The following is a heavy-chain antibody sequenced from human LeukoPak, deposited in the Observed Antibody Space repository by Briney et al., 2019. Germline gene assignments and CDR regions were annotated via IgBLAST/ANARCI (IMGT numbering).Heavy chain of an antibody. D-gene: IGHD2-21*01. Sequence: PSEALSLTRLHSVGSLSSGGHYSTWIRQPPGKGLELIGYIFYSRRTYYNPSLKSRLTISVDTSKNQFSLKLNSVTGADPGVYDCARRSPPGETGYFDYR. V-gene: IGHV4-31*03. J-gene: IGHJ4*03. CDR3: ARRSPPGETGYFDY. CDR1: VGSLSSGGHY. CDR2: IFYSRRT.